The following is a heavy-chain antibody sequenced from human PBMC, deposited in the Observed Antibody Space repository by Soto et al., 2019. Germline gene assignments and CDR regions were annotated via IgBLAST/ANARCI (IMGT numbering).Heavy chain of an antibody. CDR3: ARDRVRFSATTRSYYYNGMDV. Sequence: GGSLRLSCAASGFTVSSNYMSWVRQAPGKGLEWVSVVYSDGRTYYADSVKGRFSISRDNSKNTLYLQMNGLRAEDTAVYYCARDRVRFSATTRSYYYNGMDVWGQGTTATVSS. V-gene: IGHV3-53*01. D-gene: IGHD2-15*01. J-gene: IGHJ6*02. CDR2: VYSDGRT. CDR1: GFTVSSNY.